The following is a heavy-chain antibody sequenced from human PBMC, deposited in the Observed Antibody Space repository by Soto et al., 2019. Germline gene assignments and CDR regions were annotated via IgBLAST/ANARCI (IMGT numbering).Heavy chain of an antibody. D-gene: IGHD3-3*01. Sequence: GGSLRLSCAASGFTFSSYSMNWVRQAPGKGLEWVSSISSSSSYIYYADSVKGRFTISRDNSKNTLYLQMNSLRAEDTAVYYCAKRGRLRFLEWLLEEYGMDVWGQGTTVTVSS. CDR2: ISSSSSYI. CDR3: AKRGRLRFLEWLLEEYGMDV. CDR1: GFTFSSYS. J-gene: IGHJ6*02. V-gene: IGHV3-21*04.